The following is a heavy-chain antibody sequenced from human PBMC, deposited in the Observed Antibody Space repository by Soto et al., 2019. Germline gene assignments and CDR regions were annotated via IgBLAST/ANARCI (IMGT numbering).Heavy chain of an antibody. J-gene: IGHJ6*02. D-gene: IGHD5-18*01. CDR1: GFTFSSYA. Sequence: GGSLRLSCAASGFTFSSYAMHWVRQAPGKGLEWVAVISYDGSNKYYADSVKGRFTISRDNSKNTLYLQMNSLRAEDTAVYYCARDKRGYSYGYTAASYYYYGMDVWGQGTTVTVSS. V-gene: IGHV3-30-3*01. CDR2: ISYDGSNK. CDR3: ARDKRGYSYGYTAASYYYYGMDV.